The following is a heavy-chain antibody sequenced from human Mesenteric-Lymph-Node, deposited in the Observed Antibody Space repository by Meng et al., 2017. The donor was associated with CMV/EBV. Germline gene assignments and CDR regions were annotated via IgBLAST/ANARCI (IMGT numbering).Heavy chain of an antibody. CDR3: ARAKQLDHYYYYGLDV. CDR2: ISSSSYM. Sequence: GESLKISCAASGFTFSSYSMNWVRQAPGKGLEWVSAISSSSYMYYADSVKGRFTISRDNAENSLYLQMNSLRAEDTAVYYCARAKQLDHYYYYGLDVWGQGTTVTVSS. CDR1: GFTFSSYS. V-gene: IGHV3-21*01. D-gene: IGHD6-6*01. J-gene: IGHJ6*02.